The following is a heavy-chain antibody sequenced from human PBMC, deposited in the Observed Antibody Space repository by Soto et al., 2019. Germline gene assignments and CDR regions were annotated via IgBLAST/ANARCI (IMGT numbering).Heavy chain of an antibody. Sequence: PGECLKISCTASGYSFITYWIGWVRQMPGKGLEWLGVIYLGDSDSRYSPSFQGLVAISADKSVSTAYRLWSRLRASDTAIYYWARLVGATTSGFDYWGQRTLVTVSS. J-gene: IGHJ4*02. CDR3: ARLVGATTSGFDY. V-gene: IGHV5-51*01. D-gene: IGHD1-26*01. CDR1: GYSFITYW. CDR2: IYLGDSDS.